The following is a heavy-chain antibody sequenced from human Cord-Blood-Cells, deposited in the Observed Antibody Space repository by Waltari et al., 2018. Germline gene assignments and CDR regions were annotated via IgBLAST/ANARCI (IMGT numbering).Heavy chain of an antibody. CDR1: GFTFVDYA. CDR3: ANGDDYSNFDY. CDR2: ISLNSGSI. V-gene: IGHV3-9*01. Sequence: EVQLVESGGGLVQPGRSLRLSCAASGFTFVDYAMHWVREAPGRGLVWVSGISLNSGSIGYADSVKGRFTISRDNAKNSLYLQMNSLRAEDPALYYCANGDDYSNFDYWGQGTLVTVSS. J-gene: IGHJ4*02. D-gene: IGHD4-4*01.